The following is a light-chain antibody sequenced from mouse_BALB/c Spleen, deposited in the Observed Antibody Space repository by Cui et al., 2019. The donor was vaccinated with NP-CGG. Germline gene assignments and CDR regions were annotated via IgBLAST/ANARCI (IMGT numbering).Light chain of an antibody. CDR3: ALWYSNHWV. CDR1: TGAVTTSNY. J-gene: IGLJ1*01. V-gene: IGLV1*01. CDR2: GTN. Sequence: QAVATQESAPTTSPGETVTLTCRSSTGAVTTSNYANWVQEKPDHLFTGLIGGTNNRAPGVPARFSGSLIGDKAALIITGAQTEDEAMYFCALWYSNHWVFGGGTKLTVL.